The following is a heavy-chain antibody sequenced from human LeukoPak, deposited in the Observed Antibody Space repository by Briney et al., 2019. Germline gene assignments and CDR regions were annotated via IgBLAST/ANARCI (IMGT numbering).Heavy chain of an antibody. CDR3: ARHQCSGGSCYSDFDY. Sequence: GESLKISCKGSGYSFTSFWIGWVRQMPGKGLEWMGIIYPSDSDTRYSPSFQGQVTISADKSISTAYLQWNSLKASGTAMYYCARHQCSGGSCYSDFDYWGQGTLVTVSS. D-gene: IGHD2-15*01. V-gene: IGHV5-51*01. CDR2: IYPSDSDT. CDR1: GYSFTSFW. J-gene: IGHJ4*02.